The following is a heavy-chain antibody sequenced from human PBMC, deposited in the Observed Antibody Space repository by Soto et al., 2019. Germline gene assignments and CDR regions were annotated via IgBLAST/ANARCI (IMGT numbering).Heavy chain of an antibody. CDR1: GFTFSSYG. CDR2: ISYDGSNK. V-gene: IGHV3-30*18. D-gene: IGHD3-22*01. Sequence: GGSLRLSCAASGFTFSSYGMHWVRQAPGKGLEWVAVISYDGSNKYYADSVKGRFTISRDNSKNTLYLQMNSLRAEDTAVYYCAKDRSYYDSSGYYYFDYWGQGTLVTVSS. J-gene: IGHJ4*02. CDR3: AKDRSYYDSSGYYYFDY.